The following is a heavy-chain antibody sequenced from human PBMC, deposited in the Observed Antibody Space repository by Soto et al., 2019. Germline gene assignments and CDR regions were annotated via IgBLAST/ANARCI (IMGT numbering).Heavy chain of an antibody. D-gene: IGHD5-12*01. CDR1: GFTFDDYA. Sequence: GGSLRLSCAASGFTFDDYAMHWVRQAPGKGLEWVSGISWNSGSIGYADSVKGRFTISRDNAKNSLYLQMNSLRAEDTALYYCAKDISDGYNYYYYGMDVWGQGTTVTVSS. V-gene: IGHV3-9*01. CDR2: ISWNSGSI. J-gene: IGHJ6*02. CDR3: AKDISDGYNYYYYGMDV.